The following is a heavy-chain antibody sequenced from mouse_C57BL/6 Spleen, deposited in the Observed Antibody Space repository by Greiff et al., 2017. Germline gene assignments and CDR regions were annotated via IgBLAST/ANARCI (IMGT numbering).Heavy chain of an antibody. CDR2: INPSNGGT. V-gene: IGHV1-53*01. CDR3: SRRCLYGISLFYAMYY. Sequence: QVQLQQPGTELVKPGASVKLSCKASGYTFTSYWMHWVKQRPGQGLEWIGNINPSNGGTNYNEKFKSKATLTVDKSSSTAYMQLISLTSEDSAVYYCSRRCLYGISLFYAMYYWGQGTSVTVSS. CDR1: GYTFTSYW. D-gene: IGHD1-1*01. J-gene: IGHJ4*01.